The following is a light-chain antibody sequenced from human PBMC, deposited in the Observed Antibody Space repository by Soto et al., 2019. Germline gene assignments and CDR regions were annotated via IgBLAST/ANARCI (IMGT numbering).Light chain of an antibody. CDR1: QTVGNNY. CDR2: GAS. CDR3: QQYASSPLT. V-gene: IGKV3-20*01. J-gene: IGKJ4*01. Sequence: EIVLTQSPGTLSLSPGERATLSCRASQTVGNNYLAWYQQKPGQTPRLLIHGASNRATGIPDRISGSGSGTDFTLFISSLEPEDFAVYYCQQYASSPLTFGGGTKVEIK.